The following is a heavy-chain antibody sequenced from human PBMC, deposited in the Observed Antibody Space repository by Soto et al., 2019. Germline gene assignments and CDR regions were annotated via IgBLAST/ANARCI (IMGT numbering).Heavy chain of an antibody. Sequence: EVQLVESGGGLVKPGESLRLSCAASGFSFSNAWINWVRQAPGKGLEWVGRINSKTDGGTIDYAAPVKGRFIISRDDSSTTLYLQMNSLKTEDTAVYYCTTSGSLGYWGQGTLVTVSS. CDR1: GFSFSNAW. CDR3: TTSGSLGY. V-gene: IGHV3-15*07. J-gene: IGHJ4*02. D-gene: IGHD2-15*01. CDR2: INSKTDGGTI.